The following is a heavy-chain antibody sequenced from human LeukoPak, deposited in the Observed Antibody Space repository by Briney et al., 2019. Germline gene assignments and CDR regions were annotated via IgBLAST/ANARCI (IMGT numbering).Heavy chain of an antibody. J-gene: IGHJ6*03. V-gene: IGHV4-39*07. CDR1: GGSISSCSYY. CDR2: IYYSGST. D-gene: IGHD6-13*01. CDR3: ARALGSSRLYYYYMDV. Sequence: SETLSLTCTVSGGSISSCSYYWGWIRQPPGKGLEWIGSIYYSGSTYYNPSLKSRVTISVDTSKNQFSLKLSSVTAADTAVYYCARALGSSRLYYYYMDVWGKGTTVTVSS.